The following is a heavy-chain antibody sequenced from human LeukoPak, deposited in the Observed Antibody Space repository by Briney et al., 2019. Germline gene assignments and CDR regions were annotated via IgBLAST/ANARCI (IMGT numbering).Heavy chain of an antibody. Sequence: PGGSLRLSCAAPGHTFSSYWMHWVRQAPGKGLVWVSRIDTDGRTTSYADSVKGRFTISRDNVQNTLYLQMNSLRAEDTAVYYCARDVGGAGSYWGQGTLVTVSS. J-gene: IGHJ4*02. CDR3: ARDVGGAGSY. CDR1: GHTFSSYW. V-gene: IGHV3-74*01. D-gene: IGHD3-10*01. CDR2: IDTDGRTT.